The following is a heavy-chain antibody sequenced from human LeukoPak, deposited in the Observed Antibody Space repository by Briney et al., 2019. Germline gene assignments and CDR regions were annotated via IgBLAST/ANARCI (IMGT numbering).Heavy chain of an antibody. Sequence: PGGSLRLSCAASGFTFSSYAMSWVRQAPGKGLEWVSAISGSGGSIYYADSVKGRFTISRDNSKNTLYLQMNSLGGEDTALYYCARYCGAASCYSGFDYWGQGTLVTVAS. CDR1: GFTFSSYA. V-gene: IGHV3-23*01. CDR2: ISGSGGSI. CDR3: ARYCGAASCYSGFDY. D-gene: IGHD2-15*01. J-gene: IGHJ4*02.